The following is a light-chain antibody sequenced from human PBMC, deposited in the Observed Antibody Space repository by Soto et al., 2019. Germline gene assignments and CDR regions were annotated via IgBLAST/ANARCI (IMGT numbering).Light chain of an antibody. CDR2: GAS. CDR1: QTVTTN. J-gene: IGKJ1*01. CDR3: QQYKSYWT. Sequence: VMTQSPVTLSVSPGETANLSCRASQTVTTNLAWYQQKPGRSPRLLLYGASTRATGIPARFSGSGSGTDFTLTINSLQPDDFATYYCQQYKSYWTFGQGTKVDIK. V-gene: IGKV3-15*01.